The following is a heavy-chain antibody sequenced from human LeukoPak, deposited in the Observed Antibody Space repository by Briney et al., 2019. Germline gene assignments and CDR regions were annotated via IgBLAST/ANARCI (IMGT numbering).Heavy chain of an antibody. V-gene: IGHV4-59*01. D-gene: IGHD1-1*01. CDR3: AREGTAGTNLNWFDL. CDR2: ISYSGST. J-gene: IGHJ5*02. CDR1: GGSISSYY. Sequence: SETLSLTCTVSGGSISSYYWSWIRQPTGKGLEWIGYISYSGSTNFNPSLKSRVTISVDTSKNQFSLKLSSVTAADTAVYYCAREGTAGTNLNWFDLWGQGTLVTVSS.